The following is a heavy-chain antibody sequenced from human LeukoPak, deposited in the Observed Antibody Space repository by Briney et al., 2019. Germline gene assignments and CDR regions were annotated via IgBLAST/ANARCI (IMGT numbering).Heavy chain of an antibody. V-gene: IGHV3-21*01. CDR3: ARSPVAGDFDY. D-gene: IGHD6-19*01. CDR2: ITRSSHYI. CDR1: GFTFSTYG. J-gene: IGHJ4*02. Sequence: PGGSLRLSCAASGFTFSTYGMSWVRQAPGKGLEWVSCITRSSHYIYYADSVKGRFTISGDNAKNSLYLQMNSLRAEDTAVYYCARSPVAGDFDYWGQGTLVTVSS.